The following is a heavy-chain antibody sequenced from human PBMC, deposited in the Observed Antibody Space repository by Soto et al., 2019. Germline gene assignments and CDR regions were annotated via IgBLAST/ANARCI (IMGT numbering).Heavy chain of an antibody. CDR2: ISGSGGST. CDR3: AKVSDYYGSGSPSY. V-gene: IGHV3-23*01. CDR1: GFTLSSYA. D-gene: IGHD3-10*01. J-gene: IGHJ4*02. Sequence: SGFTLSSYAMSWVRQAPGKGLEWVSAISGSGGSTYYADSVKGRFTISRDNSKNTLYLQMNSLRAEDTAVYYCAKVSDYYGSGSPSYWGQGTLVTVSS.